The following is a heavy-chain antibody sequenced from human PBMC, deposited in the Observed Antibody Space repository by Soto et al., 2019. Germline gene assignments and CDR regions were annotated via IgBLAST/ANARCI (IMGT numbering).Heavy chain of an antibody. D-gene: IGHD6-13*01. V-gene: IGHV1-46*01. J-gene: IGHJ5*02. CDR3: ASAPRDSSSWYGNWFDP. CDR2: INPSGGST. CDR1: GYTFTSYY. Sequence: QVQLVQSGAEVKKPGASVKVSCKASGYTFTSYYMHWVRQAPGQGLEWMGIINPSGGSTSYAQKFQGRVTMTRDTSTSTVYMELSSLRSEDTAVYYCASAPRDSSSWYGNWFDPWGQGTLVTVSS.